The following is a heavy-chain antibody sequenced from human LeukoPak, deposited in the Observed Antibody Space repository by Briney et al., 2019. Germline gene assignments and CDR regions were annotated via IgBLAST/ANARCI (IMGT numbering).Heavy chain of an antibody. CDR3: ARRYFDY. Sequence: PGGSLRLSCAASGFSFNSDWMDWVRQAPGKGLEWVANIKHDESEKNYLDSVKGRFTISRDNAKNSLYLQMNSLRAEDTAVYYCARRYFDYWGQGTLVTVSS. J-gene: IGHJ4*02. CDR2: IKHDESEK. CDR1: GFSFNSDW. V-gene: IGHV3-7*03.